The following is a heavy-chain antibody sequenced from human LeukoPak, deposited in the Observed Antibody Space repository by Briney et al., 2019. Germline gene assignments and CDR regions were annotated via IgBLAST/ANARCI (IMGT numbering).Heavy chain of an antibody. D-gene: IGHD1-26*01. CDR3: ARVQWGQGASWFDP. V-gene: IGHV4-39*07. CDR2: IFYSGST. J-gene: IGHJ5*02. Sequence: SETLSLTCTVSGDSISSSSNYWGWLRQPPGKGLEWIASIFYSGSTYYNPSLKSRVVISMDMSKNQFSLKLSSVTAAETVVYYCARVQWGQGASWFDPWGQGTLVTVST. CDR1: GDSISSSSNY.